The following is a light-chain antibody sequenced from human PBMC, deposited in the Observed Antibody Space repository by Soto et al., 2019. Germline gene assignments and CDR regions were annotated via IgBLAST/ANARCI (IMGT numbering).Light chain of an antibody. CDR1: QSISSY. CDR2: AAS. J-gene: IGKJ1*01. Sequence: DIQVTQTPSSLSASVGDRVTVTCRASQSISSYLNWYQQKPGKAPKLLIYAASSLQSGVPSRFSDSGSGTDFTLTISSLQPEDFATYYCQQSYSTPITFGQGTKVDIK. V-gene: IGKV1-39*01. CDR3: QQSYSTPIT.